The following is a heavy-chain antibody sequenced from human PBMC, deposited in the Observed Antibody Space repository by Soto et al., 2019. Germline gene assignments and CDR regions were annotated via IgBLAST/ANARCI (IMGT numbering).Heavy chain of an antibody. CDR2: IIPIFGTA. CDR1: GGTFSSYA. J-gene: IGHJ4*02. V-gene: IGHV1-69*13. D-gene: IGHD1-7*01. Sequence: ASVKISCKASGGTFSSYAISWVRQAPGQGLEWMGGIIPIFGTANYAQKFQGRVTITADESTRTADMELSSLRADDTAVYYCARDQISSYHLNYPFQYWGQGTLVTVSS. CDR3: ARDQISSYHLNYPFQY.